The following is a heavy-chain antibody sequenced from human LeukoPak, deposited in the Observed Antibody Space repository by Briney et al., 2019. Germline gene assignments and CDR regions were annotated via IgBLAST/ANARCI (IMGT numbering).Heavy chain of an antibody. CDR3: ARRVTGSGSYWFDP. J-gene: IGHJ5*02. V-gene: IGHV4-31*03. Sequence: SQTLSLTCTVSGGSITSGGYYWRWIRQHPGKGLEWIGCIYYSGSTYYNPYLKSRVTISVDTSKNQFSLKLSSVTAADTAVYYCARRVTGSGSYWFDPWGQGTLVTVSS. CDR1: GGSITSGGYY. CDR2: IYYSGST. D-gene: IGHD3-10*01.